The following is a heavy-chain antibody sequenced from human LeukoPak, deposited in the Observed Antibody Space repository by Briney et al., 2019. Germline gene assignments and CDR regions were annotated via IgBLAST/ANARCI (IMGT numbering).Heavy chain of an antibody. J-gene: IGHJ4*02. CDR2: INPNSGGT. CDR3: ARGRGRAAAGSHTFDY. CDR1: GYTFTGYY. D-gene: IGHD6-13*01. V-gene: IGHV1-2*02. Sequence: ASVKVSCKASGYTFTGYYMHWVRQAPGQGLEWMGWINPNSGGTNYAQKLQGRVTMTRDTSISTAYMELSRLRSDDTAVYYCARGRGRAAAGSHTFDYWGQGTLVTVSS.